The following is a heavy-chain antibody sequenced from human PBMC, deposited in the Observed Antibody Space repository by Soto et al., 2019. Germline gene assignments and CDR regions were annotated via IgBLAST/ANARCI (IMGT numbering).Heavy chain of an antibody. CDR3: ASSRYSYGHSFDY. Sequence: PGGSLRLSCAASGFTFSSYGMHWVRQAPGKGLEWVAVISYDGSNKYYADSVKGHVTISVDKSISTTYLQWSSLKASDTAMYYCASSRYSYGHSFDYWGQGSLVTVSS. V-gene: IGHV3-30*03. D-gene: IGHD5-18*01. J-gene: IGHJ4*02. CDR2: ISYDGSNK. CDR1: GFTFSSYG.